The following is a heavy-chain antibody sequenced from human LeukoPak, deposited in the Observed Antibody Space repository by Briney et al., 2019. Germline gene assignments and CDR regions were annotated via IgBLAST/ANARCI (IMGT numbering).Heavy chain of an antibody. CDR3: AAERYSDGCCWFDP. CDR2: IILGSGNT. J-gene: IGHJ5*02. Sequence: SVKVSCKASVFTFSTSAVQLVRQARGQRLEWMGCIILGSGNTNYAQNFRERVTISGDMSTSTVYMELNSLRSEDTAVYYCAAERYSDGCCWFDPWGQGTLVTVSS. D-gene: IGHD6-25*01. CDR1: VFTFSTSA. V-gene: IGHV1-58*01.